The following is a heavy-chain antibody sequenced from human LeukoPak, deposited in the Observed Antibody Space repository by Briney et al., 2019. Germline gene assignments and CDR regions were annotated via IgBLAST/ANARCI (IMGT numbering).Heavy chain of an antibody. V-gene: IGHV4-59*01. D-gene: IGHD3-10*01. CDR3: ARGTSSQLWFVY. J-gene: IGHJ4*02. CDR2: IYYSGNT. CDR1: GGSISSYY. Sequence: PSETLSLTCTVSGGSISSYYWSWIRQPPGKGLKWIGYIYYSGNTNYNPSLKGRVTISVDTSKNQFSLELSSVTAVDTAVYYCARGTSSQLWFVYWGQGTLVTVSS.